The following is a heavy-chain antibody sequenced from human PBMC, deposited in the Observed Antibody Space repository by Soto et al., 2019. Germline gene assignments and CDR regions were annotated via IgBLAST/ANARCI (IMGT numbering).Heavy chain of an antibody. J-gene: IGHJ4*02. V-gene: IGHV3-7*01. CDR1: GFTCSSYW. CDR2: VKEDGSEK. D-gene: IGHD4-17*01. Sequence: EVQLVESGGGLVQPGGSLRLSCAASGFTCSSYWMSWVCQAPGKGLEWVANVKEDGSEKYDVAPVKGRLTISRDNATNSPNLQMNSLRAEDAAVYYCARATYYGDKGGAFDYWGQGPLVTVSS. CDR3: ARATYYGDKGGAFDY.